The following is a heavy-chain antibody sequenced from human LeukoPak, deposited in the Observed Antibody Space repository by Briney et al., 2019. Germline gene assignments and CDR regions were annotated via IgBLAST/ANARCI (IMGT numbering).Heavy chain of an antibody. D-gene: IGHD4-23*01. CDR3: ARDHGGNSDAFDI. Sequence: GGSLRLSCAASGFTFSSYWMSWVRQAPGKGLEWVANIKQDGSEKYYVDSVKGRFTISRDNAKNSLYLQMNSLRAEDTAVYYCARDHGGNSDAFDIWGQGTMVTVSS. CDR1: GFTFSSYW. J-gene: IGHJ3*02. V-gene: IGHV3-7*01. CDR2: IKQDGSEK.